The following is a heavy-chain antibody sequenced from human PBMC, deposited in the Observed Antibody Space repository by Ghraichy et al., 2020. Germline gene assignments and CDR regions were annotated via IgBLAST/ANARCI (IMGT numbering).Heavy chain of an antibody. Sequence: SETLSLTCTVSGGSIISTNYYWGWIRQPPGKGLEWIGSVYYTGTTYYNPSLKSRVTIFVDTSKNQFSLKLTSVTAADTAVFYCARTTSPSRNYPNTWFDPWGQGTLVTVSS. J-gene: IGHJ5*02. CDR1: GGSIISTNYY. V-gene: IGHV4-39*01. CDR2: VYYTGTT. CDR3: ARTTSPSRNYPNTWFDP. D-gene: IGHD1-1*01.